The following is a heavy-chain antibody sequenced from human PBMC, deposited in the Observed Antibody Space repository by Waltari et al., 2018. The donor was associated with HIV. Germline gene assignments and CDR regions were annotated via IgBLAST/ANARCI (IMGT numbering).Heavy chain of an antibody. J-gene: IGHJ4*02. CDR2: IWHDGSKK. CDR3: ARDPGTLLIAVAGAFDY. Sequence: QVQLVESGGGVVRPGRSLRLSCAASGFSASRYGMHWVRQAPGKGLGWVAVIWHDGSKKYYAGSVKGRFTVSRDTSKNTLYLEMNRLRAEDTAVYHCARDPGTLLIAVAGAFDYWGPGIPVTVSS. CDR1: GFSASRYG. V-gene: IGHV3-33*01. D-gene: IGHD6-19*01.